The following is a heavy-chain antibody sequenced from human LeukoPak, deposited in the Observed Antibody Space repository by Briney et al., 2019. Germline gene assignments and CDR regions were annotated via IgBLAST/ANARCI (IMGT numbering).Heavy chain of an antibody. CDR3: TRNTAGARYFQR. J-gene: IGHJ1*01. D-gene: IGHD5-18*01. CDR2: MNPNSGHT. V-gene: IGHV1-8*01. Sequence: ASVTVSCKASGYTFTSYDFNWVRQATGQGLEWMGWMNPNSGHTGYAQKFQGRVTMTRNTSVSTAYMELSSLTSEDTAVYYCTRNTAGARYFQRWGQGTLVTVSS. CDR1: GYTFTSYD.